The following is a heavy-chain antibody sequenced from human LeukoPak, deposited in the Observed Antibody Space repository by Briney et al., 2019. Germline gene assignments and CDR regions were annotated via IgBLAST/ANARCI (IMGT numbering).Heavy chain of an antibody. J-gene: IGHJ6*03. V-gene: IGHV3-73*01. Sequence: GGSLRLSCAASGFTFSGSAMHWVRQASGKGLEWVGRIRSKANSYATAYAASVKGRFTISRDDSKNTAYLQMNSLKTEDTAVYYCTREHIAARRGYYTDVWGKGTTVTVSS. D-gene: IGHD6-6*01. CDR3: TREHIAARRGYYTDV. CDR1: GFTFSGSA. CDR2: IRSKANSYAT.